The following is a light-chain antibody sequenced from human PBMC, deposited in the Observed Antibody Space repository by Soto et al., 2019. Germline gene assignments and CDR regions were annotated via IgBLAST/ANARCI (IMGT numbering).Light chain of an antibody. V-gene: IGLV2-14*01. Sequence: QSVLTQPASVSGSPGQSITISCTGTSSDVGGYNYVSWYQQHPGKAPKFMIYDVSNRPSGVSNRFSGSKSGNTASLTISGLQAADEADYYCSSYTTSNTRQIVFGTGTKVTV. J-gene: IGLJ1*01. CDR2: DVS. CDR3: SSYTTSNTRQIV. CDR1: SSDVGGYNY.